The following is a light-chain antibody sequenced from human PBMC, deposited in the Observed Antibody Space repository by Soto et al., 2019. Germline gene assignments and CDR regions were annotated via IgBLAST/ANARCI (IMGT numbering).Light chain of an antibody. CDR1: ESVSSD. J-gene: IGKJ1*01. Sequence: EIVLTQSPGTLSLSPGERATLSCRASESVSSDLAWYQQKPGQAPRLLIYGASTRATGIPARFSGSGSETDFTLTISSLQPEDFATYSCQQSYSTTWTFGQGTKVDIK. CDR3: QQSYSTTWT. V-gene: IGKV3-15*01. CDR2: GAS.